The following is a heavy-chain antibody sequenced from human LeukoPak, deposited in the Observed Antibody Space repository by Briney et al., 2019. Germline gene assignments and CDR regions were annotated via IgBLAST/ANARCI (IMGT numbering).Heavy chain of an antibody. Sequence: PSETLSLTCTVSGGSISSYYWSWIRQPPGKGLEWIGYIYYSGSTYYNPSLKSRVTISVDTSKNQFSLKLSSVTAADTAVYYCARLRPPSSGYYYSAFDYWGQGTLVTVSS. D-gene: IGHD3-22*01. CDR3: ARLRPPSSGYYYSAFDY. CDR2: IYYSGST. CDR1: GGSISSYY. J-gene: IGHJ4*02. V-gene: IGHV4-59*04.